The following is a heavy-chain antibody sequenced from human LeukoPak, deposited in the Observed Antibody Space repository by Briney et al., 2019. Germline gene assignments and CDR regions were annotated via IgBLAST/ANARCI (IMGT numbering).Heavy chain of an antibody. CDR1: GGSISSSSYY. J-gene: IGHJ4*02. Sequence: PSETLSLTCTVSGGSISSSSYYWGWIRQPPGKGLEWIGSFYFLGSTYYNPSLKSRVTISVDTSQNQFSLRLSSVTAPDTAVYYCATSGYSGNARFNYWGLGTQVTVSS. V-gene: IGHV4-39*01. CDR2: FYFLGST. CDR3: ATSGYSGNARFNY. D-gene: IGHD5-12*01.